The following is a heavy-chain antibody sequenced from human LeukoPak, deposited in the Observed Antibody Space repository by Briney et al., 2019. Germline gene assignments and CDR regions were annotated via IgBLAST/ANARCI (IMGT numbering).Heavy chain of an antibody. V-gene: IGHV1-2*02. D-gene: IGHD3-22*01. Sequence: ASVKVSCKASGYTFTGYYMHWVRQAPGQGLEWMGWINPNSGGTNYAQKFQGRVTMTRDTSISTAYMELSRLRSDDTAVYYCARDPGTNYYDSSGYYRSHYYHYYYMDVWGKGTTVTISS. CDR3: ARDPGTNYYDSSGYYRSHYYHYYYMDV. J-gene: IGHJ6*03. CDR1: GYTFTGYY. CDR2: INPNSGGT.